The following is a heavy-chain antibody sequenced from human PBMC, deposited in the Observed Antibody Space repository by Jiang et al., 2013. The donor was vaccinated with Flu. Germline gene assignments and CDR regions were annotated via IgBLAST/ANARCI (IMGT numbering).Heavy chain of an antibody. D-gene: IGHD3-22*01. J-gene: IGHJ4*02. Sequence: GDSVSSNSAAWNWIRQSPSRGLEWLGRTYYRSKWYNDYAVSVKSRITINPDTSKNQFSLQLNSVAPEDTAVYYCARAPEIVSSSLFDYWGQGTLVTVSS. V-gene: IGHV6-1*01. CDR2: TYYRSKWYN. CDR1: GDSVSSNSAA. CDR3: ARAPEIVSSSLFDY.